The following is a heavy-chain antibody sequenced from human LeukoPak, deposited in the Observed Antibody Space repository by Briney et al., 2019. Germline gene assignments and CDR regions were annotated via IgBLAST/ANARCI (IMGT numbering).Heavy chain of an antibody. CDR1: GGSFSGYY. V-gene: IGHV4-34*01. CDR3: ARGGCSGGACQTTLGCYMDV. J-gene: IGHJ6*03. Sequence: SETLSLTCAVYGGSFSGYYWSWIRQPPGKGLEWIGEINHSGSTNYNPSLKSRVTISVDTSKNQFSLKLSSVTAADTALYFCARGGCSGGACQTTLGCYMDVWGKGTTVTVSS. CDR2: INHSGST. D-gene: IGHD2-15*01.